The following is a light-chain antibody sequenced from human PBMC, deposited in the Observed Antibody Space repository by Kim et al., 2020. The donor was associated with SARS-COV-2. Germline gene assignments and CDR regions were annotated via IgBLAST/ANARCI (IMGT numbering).Light chain of an antibody. CDR2: DNN. J-gene: IGLJ2*01. Sequence: GQKVTNSCSGSCSNIGNNYVSWYQQFPGTAPKLLIYDNNKRPSGIPDRFSGSKSGTSATLGITGLQTGDEADYYCATWHSSLSAVVFGGGTQLTVL. CDR1: CSNIGNNY. CDR3: ATWHSSLSAVV. V-gene: IGLV1-51*01.